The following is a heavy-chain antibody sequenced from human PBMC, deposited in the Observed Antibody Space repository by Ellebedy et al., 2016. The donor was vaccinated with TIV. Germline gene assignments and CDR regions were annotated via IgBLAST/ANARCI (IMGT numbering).Heavy chain of an antibody. CDR3: ARWGATRITMVRGVIS. J-gene: IGHJ4*02. Sequence: ASVKVSCXASGGSFSTYAISWVRQAPGQGLEWMGGIIPIFGTANYAQKFQGRVPITADESTSTAYMELSSLRSEDTAVYYCARWGATRITMVRGVISWGQGTLVTVSS. D-gene: IGHD3-10*01. V-gene: IGHV1-69*13. CDR1: GGSFSTYA. CDR2: IIPIFGTA.